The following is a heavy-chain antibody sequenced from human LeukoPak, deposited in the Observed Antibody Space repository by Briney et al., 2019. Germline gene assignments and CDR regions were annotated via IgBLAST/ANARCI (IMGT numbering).Heavy chain of an antibody. CDR3: ARERLYTTSAPPDS. CDR1: GFTFSTYS. D-gene: IGHD2-2*02. CDR2: ISDSSRKI. V-gene: IGHV3-48*01. Sequence: GGSLRLSCAASGFTFSTYSMNWVRQAPGKGLEWVSYISDSSRKIYYADSVKGRFTIPRDNAKNSLYLQMSSLRADDTAVYYCARERLYTTSAPPDSWGQGTLVTVSS. J-gene: IGHJ4*02.